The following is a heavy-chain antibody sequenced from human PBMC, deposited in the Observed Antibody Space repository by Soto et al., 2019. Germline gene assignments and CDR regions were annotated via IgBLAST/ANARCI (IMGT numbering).Heavy chain of an antibody. D-gene: IGHD1-26*01. CDR3: ARRSRSMVGANWFDP. CDR1: GYSFTSYW. Sequence: GESLKISCRGSGYSFTSYWIGWVRQMPGKGLEWMGIIYPGDSDTRYSPSFQGQVTISADKSISTAYLQWSSLKASDTAMYYCARRSRSMVGANWFDPWGQGTLVTVSS. V-gene: IGHV5-51*01. J-gene: IGHJ5*02. CDR2: IYPGDSDT.